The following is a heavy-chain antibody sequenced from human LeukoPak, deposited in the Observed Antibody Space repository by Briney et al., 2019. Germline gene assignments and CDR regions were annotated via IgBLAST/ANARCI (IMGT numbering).Heavy chain of an antibody. CDR2: ISYDGSNK. J-gene: IGHJ4*02. D-gene: IGHD6-6*01. CDR3: ARTKYSSSYDY. CDR1: GFTFSSYA. Sequence: GGSLRLSCAASGFTFSSYAMHWVRQAPGKGLEWVAVISYDGSNKYYADSVKGRFTISRDNSKNPLYLQMNSLRAEDTAVYYCARTKYSSSYDYWGQGTLVTVSS. V-gene: IGHV3-30-3*01.